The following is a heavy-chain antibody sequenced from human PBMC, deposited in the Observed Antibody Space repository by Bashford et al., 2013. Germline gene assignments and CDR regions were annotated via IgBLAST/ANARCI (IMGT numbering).Heavy chain of an antibody. CDR1: GFSLTTYGVG. CDR2: FYWDDDK. Sequence: GPTLVKPTQTLTLTCTISGFSLTTYGVGVGWIRQSPGKALEWLALFYWDDDKRYSPSLESRLTLTKDASKNQVILTMTNMDPVDTATYYCAHSGDNGNTDDPFDIWGQGTMVTVSS. CDR3: AHSGDNGNTDDPFDI. V-gene: IGHV2-5*02. J-gene: IGHJ3*02. D-gene: IGHD2-21*02.